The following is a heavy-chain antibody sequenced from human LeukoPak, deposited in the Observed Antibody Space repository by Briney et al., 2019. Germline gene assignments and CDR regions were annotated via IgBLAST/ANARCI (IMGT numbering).Heavy chain of an antibody. CDR1: GYTFTSYG. V-gene: IGHV1-18*01. Sequence: GASVEVSCKASGYTFTSYGISWVRQAPGQGLEWMGWISAYNGNTNYAQKLQGRVTMTTDTSTSTAYMELRSLRSDDTAVYYCARGPHSSGWYRDPYFDYWGQGTLVTVSS. J-gene: IGHJ4*02. CDR2: ISAYNGNT. CDR3: ARGPHSSGWYRDPYFDY. D-gene: IGHD6-19*01.